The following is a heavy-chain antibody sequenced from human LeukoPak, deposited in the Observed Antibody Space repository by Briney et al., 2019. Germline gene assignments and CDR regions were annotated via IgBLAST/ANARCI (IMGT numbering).Heavy chain of an antibody. CDR1: GGSISSYY. CDR3: ARFAYGDYASGWYFDL. Sequence: SETLSLTCTVSGGSISSYYWSWIRQPPGKGLEWIGYIYYSGSTNYNPSLKSRVTISVDTSKNQFSLKLSSVTAADTAVYYCARFAYGDYASGWYFDLWGRGTLVTVS. CDR2: IYYSGST. D-gene: IGHD4-17*01. J-gene: IGHJ2*01. V-gene: IGHV4-59*01.